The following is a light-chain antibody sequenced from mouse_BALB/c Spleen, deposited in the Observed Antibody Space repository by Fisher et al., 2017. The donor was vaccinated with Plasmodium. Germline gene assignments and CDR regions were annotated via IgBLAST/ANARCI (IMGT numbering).Light chain of an antibody. Sequence: DIVITQTPAIMSACLGEKVTMSCRATSSVNYMNWYQQKPDVSPKLGIYFTSNLDPGVHTHFSSGGSGDSYSLTISSMEAEDAATYYCHQYHRSPPMTFGGGTKLEIK. CDR3: HQYHRSPPMT. V-gene: IGKV4-50*01. J-gene: IGKJ1*01. CDR1: SSVNY. CDR2: FTS.